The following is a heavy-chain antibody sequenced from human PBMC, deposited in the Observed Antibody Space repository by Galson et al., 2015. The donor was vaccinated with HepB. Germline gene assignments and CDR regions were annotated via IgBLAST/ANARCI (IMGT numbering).Heavy chain of an antibody. Sequence: SVKVSCKASGGTFSSYAISWVRQAPGQGLEWMGRIIPILGIANYAHKFQGRVTITADKSTSTAYMELSSLRSEDTAVYYCARDSSGWYRGPLGWFDPWGQGTLVTVSS. CDR3: ARDSSGWYRGPLGWFDP. J-gene: IGHJ5*02. CDR2: IIPILGIA. D-gene: IGHD6-19*01. V-gene: IGHV1-69*04. CDR1: GGTFSSYA.